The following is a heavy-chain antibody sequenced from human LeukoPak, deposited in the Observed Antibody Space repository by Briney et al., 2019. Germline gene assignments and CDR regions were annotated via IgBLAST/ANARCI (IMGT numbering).Heavy chain of an antibody. J-gene: IGHJ4*02. CDR2: ISYDGSNK. Sequence: GGSLRLSCAASGFTFSSYGMHWVRQAPGKGLEWVAVISYDGSNKYYADSVKGRFTISRDNSKNTLYLQMNSLRAEDTAVYYCAKDRGSITMIVEVGYFDYWGQGTLVTVSS. CDR1: GFTFSSYG. D-gene: IGHD3-22*01. V-gene: IGHV3-30*18. CDR3: AKDRGSITMIVEVGYFDY.